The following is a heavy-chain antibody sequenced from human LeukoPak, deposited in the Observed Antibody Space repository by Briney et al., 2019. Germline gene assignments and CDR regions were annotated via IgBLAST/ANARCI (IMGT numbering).Heavy chain of an antibody. J-gene: IGHJ5*02. CDR1: GFAFSRYW. D-gene: IGHD5-24*01. CDR2: ISSSSSYI. Sequence: PGGSLRLSCAASGFAFSRYWMHWVRQTPGKGLVWVSSISSSSSYIYYADSVKGRFTISRDNAKNSLYLQMNSLRAEDTAVYYCARQDGYTQGFWFDPWGQGTLVTVSS. CDR3: ARQDGYTQGFWFDP. V-gene: IGHV3-21*01.